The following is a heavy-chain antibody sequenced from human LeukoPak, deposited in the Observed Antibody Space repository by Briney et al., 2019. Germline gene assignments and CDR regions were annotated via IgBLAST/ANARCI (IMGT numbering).Heavy chain of an antibody. CDR1: GGSISSSSYY. CDR2: IYYSGST. V-gene: IGHV4-39*07. J-gene: IGHJ4*02. D-gene: IGHD3-22*01. Sequence: PSETLSLTCTVSGGSISSSSYYWGWIRQPPGKGLEWIGSIYYSGSTNYNPSLKSRVTISVDTSKNQFSLKLSSVTAADTAVYYCAREGRYYDSSGYYSRGVDYWGQGTLVTVSS. CDR3: AREGRYYDSSGYYSRGVDY.